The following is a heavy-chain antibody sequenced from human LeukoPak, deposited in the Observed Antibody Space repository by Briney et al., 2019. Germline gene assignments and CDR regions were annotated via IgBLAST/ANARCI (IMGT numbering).Heavy chain of an antibody. V-gene: IGHV3-30*02. D-gene: IGHD6-13*01. CDR2: IRYDGSNK. Sequence: SGGSLRLSCAASGFTFSSYGMHWVRQAPGKGLEWVAFIRYDGSNKYYADSVKGRFTISRDNSKNTLYLQMNSLRAEDTAVYYCARSGSGYSSSWYEYYFDYWGQGTLVTVSS. CDR3: ARSGSGYSSSWYEYYFDY. J-gene: IGHJ4*02. CDR1: GFTFSSYG.